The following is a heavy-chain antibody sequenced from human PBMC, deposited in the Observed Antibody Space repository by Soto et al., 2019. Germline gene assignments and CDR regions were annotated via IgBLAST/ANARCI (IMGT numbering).Heavy chain of an antibody. V-gene: IGHV1-18*01. J-gene: IGHJ4*02. CDR3: ARTYGSGDYFLPFEY. Sequence: QVQLLQSGAEVKKPGASVKVSCKASGYMFNTYGITWVRQAPGQGLEWMGWISVYNGNIDYAQKFEGRVTRTIDTSTSTAYMELKSLTSDDTAVYYCARTYGSGDYFLPFEYWGQGTPGSVSS. CDR1: GYMFNTYG. CDR2: ISVYNGNI. D-gene: IGHD3-10*01.